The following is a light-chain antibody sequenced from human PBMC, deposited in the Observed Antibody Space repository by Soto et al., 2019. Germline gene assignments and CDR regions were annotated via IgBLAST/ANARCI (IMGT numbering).Light chain of an antibody. CDR2: EAS. CDR3: VSYTSSTTYV. Sequence: QSVLTQPPSVSGSPGQSVTISCTGTSTDFVGYSRVSWYQLPPDPQPKILSYEASKRPSAVRDRFSGSKSGSTASLIISRPQTEDEADYYGVSYTSSTTYVCGTGTKVTLL. V-gene: IGLV2-18*02. CDR1: STDFVGYSR. J-gene: IGLJ1*01.